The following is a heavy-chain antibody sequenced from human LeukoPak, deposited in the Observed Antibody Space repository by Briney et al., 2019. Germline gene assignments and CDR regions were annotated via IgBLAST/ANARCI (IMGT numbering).Heavy chain of an antibody. CDR1: GLTFSSYA. D-gene: IGHD6-13*01. J-gene: IGHJ4*02. V-gene: IGHV3-23*01. CDR2: ISGSGGST. Sequence: GGSLRLSCAASGLTFSSYAMSWVRQAPGKGLEWVSAISGSGGSTYYADSVKGRFTISRDNSKNTLYLQMNSLRAEDTAVYYCARESWGIAAAGTSYWGQGTLVTVSS. CDR3: ARESWGIAAAGTSY.